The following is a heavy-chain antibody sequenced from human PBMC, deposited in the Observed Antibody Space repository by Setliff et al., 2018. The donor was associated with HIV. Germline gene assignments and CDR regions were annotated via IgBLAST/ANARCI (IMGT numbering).Heavy chain of an antibody. CDR3: AKQVSGYFDY. Sequence: QPGGSLRLSCAASGFTFSTYGMNWVRQAPGKGLEWVALINGISVGAGSTYYADSVKGRFTISRDNSKNTLYLQMNNLRPEDTAIYYCAKQVSGYFDYWGQGALVTVSS. CDR2: ISVGAGST. D-gene: IGHD3-10*01. V-gene: IGHV3-23*01. J-gene: IGHJ4*02. CDR1: GFTFSTYG.